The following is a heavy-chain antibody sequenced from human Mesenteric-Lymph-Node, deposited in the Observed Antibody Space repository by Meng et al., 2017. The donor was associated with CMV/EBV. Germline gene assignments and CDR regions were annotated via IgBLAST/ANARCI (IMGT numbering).Heavy chain of an antibody. J-gene: IGHJ4*02. V-gene: IGHV3-23*01. CDR3: ANAGILGYCSGGSCPFDY. CDR2: ISISGGST. D-gene: IGHD2-15*01. Sequence: GESLKISCAASGFTFSSYSMNWVRQAPGKGLEWVSGISISGGSTYYADSVKGRFTISRDNSKNTLYLQMNSLRAEDTAVYYCANAGILGYCSGGSCPFDYWGQGTLVTVSS. CDR1: GFTFSSYS.